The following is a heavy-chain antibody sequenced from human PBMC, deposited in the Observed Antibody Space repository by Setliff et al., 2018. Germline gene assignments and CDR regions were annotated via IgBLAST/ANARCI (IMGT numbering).Heavy chain of an antibody. CDR1: GGSFSGYY. Sequence: ETLSLTCAVYGGSFSGYYWSWIRQPPGKGLEWIGEINHGGSTNYNPSLKSRVTISVDTSKNQFSLKLSSVTAADTAVYYCARRYNFWSGYLDYWGQGTLVTVS. J-gene: IGHJ4*02. V-gene: IGHV4-34*01. CDR2: INHGGST. CDR3: ARRYNFWSGYLDY. D-gene: IGHD3-3*01.